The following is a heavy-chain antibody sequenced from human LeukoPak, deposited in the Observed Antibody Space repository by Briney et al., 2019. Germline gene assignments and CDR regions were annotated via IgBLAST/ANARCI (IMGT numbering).Heavy chain of an antibody. CDR2: ISVSGVST. J-gene: IGHJ6*03. Sequence: GGSLRLSCAASEFTFSSYAMSWVRQAPGKGLEWVSAISVSGVSTYYADSVKGRFTISRDNAKNSLYLQMNSLRAEDTAVYYCARDGVSRGGVIVYYYYYMDVWGKGTTVTVSS. V-gene: IGHV3-23*01. CDR1: EFTFSSYA. CDR3: ARDGVSRGGVIVYYYYYMDV. D-gene: IGHD3-16*02.